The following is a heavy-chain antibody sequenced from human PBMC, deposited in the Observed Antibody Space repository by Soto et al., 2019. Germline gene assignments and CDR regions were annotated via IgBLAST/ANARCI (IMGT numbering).Heavy chain of an antibody. CDR2: ISAYNGNT. J-gene: IGHJ4*02. Sequence: ASVKVSCKASGYTFTSYGISWVRQAPGQGLEWMGWISAYNGNTNYAQKLQGRVTMTTDTSTSTAYMEMRSLRSDDTALFYCARTYYYDSSGYYYMEIDYWGQGTLVTVSS. V-gene: IGHV1-18*01. CDR3: ARTYYYDSSGYYYMEIDY. D-gene: IGHD3-22*01. CDR1: GYTFTSYG.